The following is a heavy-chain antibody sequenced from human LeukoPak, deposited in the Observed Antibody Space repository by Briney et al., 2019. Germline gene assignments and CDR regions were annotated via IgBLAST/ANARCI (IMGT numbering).Heavy chain of an antibody. V-gene: IGHV1-69*04. CDR1: GGTFSSYT. J-gene: IGHJ3*02. Sequence: SVKVSCKASGGTFSSYTMSWVRQAPGQGLEWMGTIIPILGIANYAQKFQGRVTITADKSTSTAYMELSSLRSEDTAVYYCARDDSSGFGIAFDIWGQGTMVTVSS. CDR3: ARDDSSGFGIAFDI. D-gene: IGHD3-22*01. CDR2: IIPILGIA.